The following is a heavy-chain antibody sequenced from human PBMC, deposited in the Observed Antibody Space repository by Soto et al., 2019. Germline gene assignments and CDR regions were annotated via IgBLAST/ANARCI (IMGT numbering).Heavy chain of an antibody. J-gene: IGHJ4*02. CDR1: GFTFETYW. CDR2: IKHDGSDK. V-gene: IGHV3-7*01. D-gene: IGHD4-17*01. CDR3: VTVVNTGEYTPPRGGEHCRY. Sequence: EVRLVDSGGDLVRPGASLRLSCVASGFTFETYWMSWVRQAPGKGLEWVASIKHDGSDKNYLESVRGRFTISRENAKNSLFWQMDSLRGEDTAVYYCVTVVNTGEYTPPRGGEHCRYWGQGTQVTVSS.